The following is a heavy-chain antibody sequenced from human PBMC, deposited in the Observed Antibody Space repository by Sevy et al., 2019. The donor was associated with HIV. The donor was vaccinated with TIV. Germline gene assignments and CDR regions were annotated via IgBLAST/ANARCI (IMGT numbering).Heavy chain of an antibody. V-gene: IGHV4-4*07. D-gene: IGHD3-22*01. CDR3: AREFFYDSTDYYWPAYYFDN. CDR2: IYTSETI. Sequence: LLQASETLSLTCNVSGGSVSSEYWSWIRQPAGKGLEWIGRIYTSETINYNPALKSRVTMSIDTSKNQISLKLTSVTAADTAVYYCAREFFYDSTDYYWPAYYFDNWGQGTLVTVSS. CDR1: GGSVSSEY. J-gene: IGHJ4*02.